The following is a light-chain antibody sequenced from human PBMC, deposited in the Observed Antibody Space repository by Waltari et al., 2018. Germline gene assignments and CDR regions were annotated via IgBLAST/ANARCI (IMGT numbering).Light chain of an antibody. Sequence: QSVVTQPPSASGTPGQRVTISCPGSSPDLAINDVFWYQQLPGTAPKLLISRRNQRPSGVPDRFSASKSGNTASLAISGLRSEDEADYYCAPWNDNLSGPRVFGGGTRLTVL. CDR3: APWNDNLSGPRV. CDR1: SPDLAIND. CDR2: RRN. V-gene: IGLV1-47*01. J-gene: IGLJ3*02.